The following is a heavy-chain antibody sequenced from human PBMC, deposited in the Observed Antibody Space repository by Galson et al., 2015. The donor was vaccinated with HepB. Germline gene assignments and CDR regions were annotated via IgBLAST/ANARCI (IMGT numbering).Heavy chain of an antibody. CDR3: VQGSYHYYYMDV. CDR2: ISYDGSDK. CDR1: GFTFSNYG. V-gene: IGHV3-30*03. Sequence: SLRLSCAASGFTFSNYGIHWVRQAPGKGLEWVAVISYDGSDKYYADSVKGRFTISRDNSKNTLYLQMNSLRAEDTAVYYCVQGSYHYYYMDVWGKGTTVTVSS. J-gene: IGHJ6*03.